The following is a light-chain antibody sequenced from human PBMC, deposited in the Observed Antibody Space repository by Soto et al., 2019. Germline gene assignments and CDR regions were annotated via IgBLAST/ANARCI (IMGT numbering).Light chain of an antibody. CDR1: QSISSW. Sequence: DIQMTQSPSTLSASVGDRVTITCRASQSISSWLAWYQQKPGKAPKLLIYDASSLESGVPSRFSGSGSGTEFTLTISSLQPDDFTTYYCQQYNSAPLTFGGGTKVDIK. J-gene: IGKJ4*01. CDR3: QQYNSAPLT. CDR2: DAS. V-gene: IGKV1-5*01.